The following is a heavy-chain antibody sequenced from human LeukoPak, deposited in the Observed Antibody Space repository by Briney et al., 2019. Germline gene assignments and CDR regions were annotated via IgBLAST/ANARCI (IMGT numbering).Heavy chain of an antibody. J-gene: IGHJ3*02. CDR2: IYYSGST. CDR1: GGSISSGGYS. CDR3: ARERSGSEIFARSFDI. D-gene: IGHD3-3*01. Sequence: SETLSLTCAVSGGSISSGGYSWSWIRQPPGKGLEWIGYIYYSGSTYYNPSLKSRITISVDMSKNQFSLKLSSVTAADTAVYYCARERSGSEIFARSFDIWGQGTMVTVSS. V-gene: IGHV4-30-4*07.